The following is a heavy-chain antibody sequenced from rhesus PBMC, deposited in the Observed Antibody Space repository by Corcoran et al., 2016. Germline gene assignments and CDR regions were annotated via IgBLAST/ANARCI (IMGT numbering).Heavy chain of an antibody. Sequence: QVQLQESGPGLVTPSETLSLTCAVSGYSIRSGYHWGWIRPPPVKGLAVIGYISGSNGSTYYKPSRKSRVTISKDTSKNQFSLKLSSVTAADTAVYYCARPRTMWDDYGSNYVPDYWGQGVRVTVSS. D-gene: IGHD4-29*01. J-gene: IGHJ4*01. CDR1: GYSIRSGYH. CDR2: ISGSNGST. V-gene: IGHV4-99*01. CDR3: ARPRTMWDDYGSNYVPDY.